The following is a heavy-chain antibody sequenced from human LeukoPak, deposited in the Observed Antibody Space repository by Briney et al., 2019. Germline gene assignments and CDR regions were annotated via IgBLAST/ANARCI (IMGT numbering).Heavy chain of an antibody. CDR1: GFTFSSYG. V-gene: IGHV3-23*01. Sequence: GGSLRLSCAASGFTFSSYGMSWVRQAPGKGLEWVSAISGSGGSTYYADSVKGRFTISRDNSKNTLYLQMNSLRAEDTAVYYCAKGTSELWFSDWGQGTLVTVSS. CDR3: AKGTSELWFSD. D-gene: IGHD5-18*01. CDR2: ISGSGGST. J-gene: IGHJ4*02.